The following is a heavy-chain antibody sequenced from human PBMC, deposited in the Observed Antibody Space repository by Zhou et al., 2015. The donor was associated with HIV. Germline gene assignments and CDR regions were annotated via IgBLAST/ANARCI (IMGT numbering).Heavy chain of an antibody. CDR1: GFTFSSYS. D-gene: IGHD4-17*01. CDR2: ISSSSSYI. J-gene: IGHJ4*02. V-gene: IGHV3-21*01. Sequence: EVQLVESGGGLVKPGGSLRLSCAASGFTFSSYSMNWVRQAPGKGLEWVSSISSSSSYIYYADSVKGRFTISRDNAKNSLYLQMNSLRAEDTAVYYCARDQRMTTVTLGYWGQGTLVTVSS. CDR3: ARDQRMTTVTLGY.